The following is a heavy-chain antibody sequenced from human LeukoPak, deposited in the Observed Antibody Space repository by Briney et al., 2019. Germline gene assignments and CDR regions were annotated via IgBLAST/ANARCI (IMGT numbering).Heavy chain of an antibody. CDR3: ARSGGTVTTLYYFDY. J-gene: IGHJ4*02. CDR1: GYTFIGYY. V-gene: IGHV1-46*01. CDR2: INPSGGST. D-gene: IGHD4-17*01. Sequence: ASVKVSCKASGYTFIGYYMHWVRQAPGQGLEWMGVINPSGGSTRYSQRFQGRVTMTRDTSTSTVYMELSSLRSDDTAIYYCARSGGTVTTLYYFDYWGQGTLVTVSS.